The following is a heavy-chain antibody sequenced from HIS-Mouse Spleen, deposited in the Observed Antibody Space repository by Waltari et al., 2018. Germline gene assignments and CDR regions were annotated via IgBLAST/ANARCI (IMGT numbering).Heavy chain of an antibody. Sequence: QVQLVESGGGVVQPGRSLRLSCAASGFTFRSYGRHWVRQAPGNGLEWVAVISYDGSNKYYADSVKGRFTISRDNSKNTLYLQMNSLRAEDTAVYYCAKDRGSQFDYWGQGTLVTVSS. D-gene: IGHD1-26*01. J-gene: IGHJ4*02. CDR2: ISYDGSNK. V-gene: IGHV3-30*18. CDR1: GFTFRSYG. CDR3: AKDRGSQFDY.